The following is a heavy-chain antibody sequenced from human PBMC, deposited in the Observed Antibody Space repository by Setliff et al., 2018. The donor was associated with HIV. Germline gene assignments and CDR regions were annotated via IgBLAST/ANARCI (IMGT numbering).Heavy chain of an antibody. Sequence: GGSLRLSCAASGLIFSSYEMNWVRQAPGKGLEWISFIGGHGSIIHYADSVKGRFTISRDNSKDTLYLQMNSLRAEDTAIYYCAKRRVCNTSCYIVDYMDVWGKGTTVTVSS. V-gene: IGHV3-48*03. CDR3: AKRRVCNTSCYIVDYMDV. J-gene: IGHJ6*03. CDR2: IGGHGSII. CDR1: GLIFSSYE. D-gene: IGHD2-21*01.